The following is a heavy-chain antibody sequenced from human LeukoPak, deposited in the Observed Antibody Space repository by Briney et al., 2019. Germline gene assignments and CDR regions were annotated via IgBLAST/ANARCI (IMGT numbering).Heavy chain of an antibody. J-gene: IGHJ5*02. CDR3: ARDSGTGDSSSWYNLFDP. Sequence: GGSLRLSCAASRFTFSSYRMNWVRQAPGKGLEWVSSISSSGSYIYHTDSVKGRFTISRDKAKNSMYLQMNSLRAEDTAVYYYARDSGTGDSSSWYNLFDPGGEGTLVTVSA. D-gene: IGHD6-13*01. V-gene: IGHV3-21*01. CDR1: RFTFSSYR. CDR2: ISSSGSYI.